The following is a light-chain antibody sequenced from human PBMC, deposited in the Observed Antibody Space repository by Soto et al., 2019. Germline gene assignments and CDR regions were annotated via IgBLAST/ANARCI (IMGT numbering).Light chain of an antibody. CDR3: QQYGSPPIT. V-gene: IGKV3-20*01. J-gene: IGKJ5*01. Sequence: ASQSVSSTYLAWYQQQPGQPPRLIMSGTSNRATGTPDRFSGSGSGKDFTLTISRLEPEDVGVYYCQQYGSPPITFGQGTRLEIK. CDR2: GTS. CDR1: QSVSSTY.